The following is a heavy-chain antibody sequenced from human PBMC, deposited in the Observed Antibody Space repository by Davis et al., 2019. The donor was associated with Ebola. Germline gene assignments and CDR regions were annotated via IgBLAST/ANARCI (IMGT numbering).Heavy chain of an antibody. V-gene: IGHV3-74*03. CDR2: INRDGSTT. Sequence: PGGSLRLSCAASGFTFSSYWMHWVRQAPGKGLMWVSCINRDGSTTTYADSVKGRFTISRDNAKNTLYLQMNNLRVEDTAVYYCATLPGYYWGQGTLVTVSS. D-gene: IGHD1-26*01. CDR3: ATLPGYY. J-gene: IGHJ4*02. CDR1: GFTFSSYW.